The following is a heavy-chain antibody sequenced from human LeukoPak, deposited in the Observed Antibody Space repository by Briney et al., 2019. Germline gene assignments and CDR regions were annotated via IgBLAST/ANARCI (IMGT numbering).Heavy chain of an antibody. CDR3: ARQWRRDYGDYGNWFDP. V-gene: IGHV4-34*01. D-gene: IGHD4-17*01. J-gene: IGHJ5*02. CDR1: GGSFSGYY. Sequence: SETLSLTCAVYGGSFSGYYWSWIRQPPGKGLEWIGEINHSGSTNYNPSLKSRVTISVDTSKNQFSLKLSSVTAADTAVYYCARQWRRDYGDYGNWFDPWGQGTLVTVSS. CDR2: INHSGST.